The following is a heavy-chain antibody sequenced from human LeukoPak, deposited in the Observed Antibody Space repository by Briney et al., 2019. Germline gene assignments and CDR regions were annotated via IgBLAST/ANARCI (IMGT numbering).Heavy chain of an antibody. CDR1: GFTFSYFY. D-gene: IGHD2-15*01. CDR2: ISSSGSNI. V-gene: IGHV3-11*04. Sequence: GGSLRLSCAASGFTFSYFYMTWIRQAPGKGLEWVSYISSSGSNIYYADSVKGRFTISRDNAKNSLYLQMNSLRAEDTAVYYCARSVVAATETFDYWGQGTLVTVSS. J-gene: IGHJ4*02. CDR3: ARSVVAATETFDY.